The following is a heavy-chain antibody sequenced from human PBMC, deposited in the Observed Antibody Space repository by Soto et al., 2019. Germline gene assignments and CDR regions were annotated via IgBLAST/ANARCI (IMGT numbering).Heavy chain of an antibody. CDR2: INHSGST. CDR3: ARTSSSSWAYYYYGMDV. CDR1: GGSFSGYY. V-gene: IGHV4-34*01. D-gene: IGHD6-13*01. Sequence: SSETLSLTCAVYGGSFSGYYWSWIRQPPGKGLEWIGEINHSGSTNYNPSLKSRVTISVDTSKNQFSLKLSSVTAADTAVYYCARTSSSSWAYYYYGMDVWGQGTTVTVSS. J-gene: IGHJ6*02.